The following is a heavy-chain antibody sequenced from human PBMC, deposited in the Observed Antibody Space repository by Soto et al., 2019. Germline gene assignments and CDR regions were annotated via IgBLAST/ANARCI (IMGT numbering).Heavy chain of an antibody. V-gene: IGHV4-30-4*01. D-gene: IGHD3-22*01. CDR2: IYYSGST. J-gene: IGHJ6*02. CDR1: GGSISSGDYY. Sequence: PSETLSLTCTVSGGSISSGDYYWSWIRQPPGKGLEWIGYIYYSGSTYYNPSLKSRVTISVDTSKNQFSLKLSSVTAADTAVYYCARDALGYDSSGSVWGQGTTVTVSS. CDR3: ARDALGYDSSGSV.